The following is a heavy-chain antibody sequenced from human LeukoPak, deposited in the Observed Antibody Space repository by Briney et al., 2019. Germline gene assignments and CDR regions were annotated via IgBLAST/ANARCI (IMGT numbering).Heavy chain of an antibody. CDR1: GFTFSSYS. Sequence: PGGSLRLSCAAPGFTFSSYSMNWVRQAPGKGLEWVSYISSRSSTIYYADSVKGRFTISRDNAKNSLYLQMNSLRAEDTAVYYCASHPNDEGYSSGWYYFDYWGQGTLVTVSS. J-gene: IGHJ4*02. D-gene: IGHD6-19*01. CDR2: ISSRSSTI. V-gene: IGHV3-48*01. CDR3: ASHPNDEGYSSGWYYFDY.